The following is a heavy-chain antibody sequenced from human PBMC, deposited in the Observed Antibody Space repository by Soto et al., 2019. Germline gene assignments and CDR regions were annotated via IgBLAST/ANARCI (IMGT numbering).Heavy chain of an antibody. CDR2: IYPGDSDT. CDR1: GYSFTSYW. V-gene: IGHV5-51*01. J-gene: IGHJ6*02. D-gene: IGHD1-1*01. Sequence: ESLKISFKCSGYSFTSYWIFLVLQMPGKGLEWMGIIYPGDSDTRYSPSFQGQVTISADKSISTAYLQWSSLKASDTAMYYCARQGEAKKTGYGMEVWGQGTTVTVSS. CDR3: ARQGEAKKTGYGMEV.